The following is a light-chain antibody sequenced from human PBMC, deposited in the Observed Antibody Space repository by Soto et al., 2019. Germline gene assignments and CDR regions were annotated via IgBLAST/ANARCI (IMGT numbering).Light chain of an antibody. CDR2: DAS. V-gene: IGKV3-11*01. CDR1: QSVSSY. J-gene: IGKJ1*01. CDR3: QQRSNWPPWT. Sequence: VLTQSPATLSLSPGERATLSCKASQSVSSYLAWHQQKPGQAPRLLIYDASNRATGIPARFSGSGSGTDFTLTISSLEPEDFAVYYCQQRSNWPPWTFGPGTKVEIK.